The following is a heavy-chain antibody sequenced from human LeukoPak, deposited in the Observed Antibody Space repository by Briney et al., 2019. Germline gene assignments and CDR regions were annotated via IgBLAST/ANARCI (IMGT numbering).Heavy chain of an antibody. CDR2: IYPGDSAT. V-gene: IGHV5-51*01. Sequence: GESLKISWKGSGYSFTSYWIGWVRQLPGKGLEWIGIIYPGDSATRYSPSFQGQVTISDDKSISTTYLQWSSLKASDTAMYYCARHSGGYSSGWYGSVLGFYPWGQGTLVTVSS. J-gene: IGHJ5*02. CDR1: GYSFTSYW. CDR3: ARHSGGYSSGWYGSVLGFYP. D-gene: IGHD6-19*01.